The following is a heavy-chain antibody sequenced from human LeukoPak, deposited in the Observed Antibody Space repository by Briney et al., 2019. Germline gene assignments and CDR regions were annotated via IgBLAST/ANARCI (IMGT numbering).Heavy chain of an antibody. CDR3: ARGVAGYGPYDY. V-gene: IGHV4-59*01. D-gene: IGHD5-12*01. CDR2: MYYSGST. J-gene: IGHJ4*02. CDR1: GDSISTYY. Sequence: SETLSLTCTVSGDSISTYYWSWIRQPTGKGLEWIGYMYYSGSTNYNPSLKSRVTISLDTPKNQFSLRLNSVTAADTAVYYCARGVAGYGPYDYWGQGTLVTVSS.